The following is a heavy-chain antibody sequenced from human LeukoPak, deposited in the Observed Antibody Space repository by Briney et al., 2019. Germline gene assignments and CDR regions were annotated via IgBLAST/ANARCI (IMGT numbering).Heavy chain of an antibody. J-gene: IGHJ4*02. Sequence: GGSLRLSCTASGFTFGDYAMSWFRQAPGKGLEWVSRINHDGSSTNYADSVKGRFTISRDNAKNTLYLQMNSLRAEDTAVYYCVRDWGYDSSGYWQKYFDTWGQGTLVTVSS. D-gene: IGHD3-22*01. CDR3: VRDWGYDSSGYWQKYFDT. CDR1: GFTFGDYA. CDR2: INHDGSST. V-gene: IGHV3-74*01.